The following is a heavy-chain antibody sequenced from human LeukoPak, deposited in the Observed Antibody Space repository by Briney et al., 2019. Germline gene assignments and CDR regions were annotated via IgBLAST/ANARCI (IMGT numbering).Heavy chain of an antibody. CDR2: INSDGSST. CDR3: ARWDYVWGSYRHGYDY. V-gene: IGHV3-74*01. CDR1: GFTFSTYW. J-gene: IGHJ4*02. Sequence: GGSLRLSCAASGFTFSTYWMHWVRQAPGEGLMWVSRINSDGSSTIYADSEKGRFTISRDNSKNTLYLQMNSLRAEDTAVYYCARWDYVWGSYRHGYDYWGQGTLVTVSS. D-gene: IGHD3-16*02.